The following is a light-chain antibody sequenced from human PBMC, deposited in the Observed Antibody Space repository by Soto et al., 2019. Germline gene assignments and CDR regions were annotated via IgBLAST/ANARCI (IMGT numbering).Light chain of an antibody. CDR1: SSSLVAGYD. Sequence: QSVLTQPPSVSGAPGQRGTISRAGRSSSLVAGYDVHWYQQLPGAAPKLLIYAISNRPSGVPDRFCGSKSGTSASLAITGLQAEDEADYYCQSYDSSLYGYVFGSGTKVTVL. CDR3: QSYDSSLYGYV. CDR2: AIS. V-gene: IGLV1-40*01. J-gene: IGLJ1*01.